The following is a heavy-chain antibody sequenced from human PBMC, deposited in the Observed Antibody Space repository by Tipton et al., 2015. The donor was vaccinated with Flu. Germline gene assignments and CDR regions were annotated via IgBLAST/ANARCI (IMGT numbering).Heavy chain of an antibody. CDR3: AREKDSSGSEYFQH. J-gene: IGHJ1*01. Sequence: TLSLTCTVSGASISSRSYYWGWIRQSPGKGLEWIGCIYSSGSTYYNPSLKSRVTISLDTSKNQFSLKLSSVTAADTAVYYCAREKDSSGSEYFQHWGQGTLVTVSS. CDR1: GASISSRSYY. V-gene: IGHV4-39*07. CDR2: IYSSGST. D-gene: IGHD6-19*01.